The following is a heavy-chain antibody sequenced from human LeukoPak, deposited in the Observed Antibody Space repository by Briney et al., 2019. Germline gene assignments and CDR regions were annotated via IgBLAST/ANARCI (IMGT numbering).Heavy chain of an antibody. CDR1: GFIFRRYW. D-gene: IGHD2-15*01. J-gene: IGHJ4*02. V-gene: IGHV3-74*01. CDR3: AREGECAGGTCSDPSRELDV. CDR2: INSDGRTT. Sequence: GGSLRPSFAVSGFIFRRYWMHWVRPVPGKGLVWVSRINSDGRTTSYADSVKGRFTISRDNAKNTLYLQVNSLRAEDTAIYYCAREGECAGGTCSDPSRELDVWGQGTLVTVSS.